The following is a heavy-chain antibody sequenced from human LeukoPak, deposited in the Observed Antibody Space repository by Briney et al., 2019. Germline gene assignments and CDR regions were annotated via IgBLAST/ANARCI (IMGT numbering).Heavy chain of an antibody. J-gene: IGHJ5*01. D-gene: IGHD6-19*01. CDR1: GFTFSTYW. Sequence: QPGESLRLSCAASGFTFSTYWMTWVREAPGKGLEWVANIKPDGSEKYYVDSVKGRFTISRDNAKNSLYLQMNSLRAEDTAVYYCARARLTDSWGQGTLVTVSS. CDR3: ARARLTDS. V-gene: IGHV3-7*01. CDR2: IKPDGSEK.